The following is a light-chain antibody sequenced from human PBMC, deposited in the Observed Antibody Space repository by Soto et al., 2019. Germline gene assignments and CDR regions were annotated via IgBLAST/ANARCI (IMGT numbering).Light chain of an antibody. J-gene: IGLJ1*01. Sequence: QSVVTQPASVSGSPGQSITISCTGTSSDVGFSNYVSWYQQHPGKAPKLMISDVSNRPSGVSIRFSGSKSGNTASLTISGLQPEDEADYYCSSYTSSDTDVFGTGTKLTVL. CDR1: SSDVGFSNY. CDR2: DVS. CDR3: SSYTSSDTDV. V-gene: IGLV2-14*01.